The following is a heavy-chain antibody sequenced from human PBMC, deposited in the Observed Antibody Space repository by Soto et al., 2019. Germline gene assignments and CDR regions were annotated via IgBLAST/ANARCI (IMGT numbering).Heavy chain of an antibody. CDR3: ARGGDGYNPRDAFDI. CDR2: INPNSGGT. J-gene: IGHJ3*02. D-gene: IGHD5-12*01. V-gene: IGHV1-2*04. Sequence: ASVKVSCKSYGYTFTGYYMHGVRRSPGQGLEWMGWINPNSGGTNYAQKSQGWVTMTRDTSIRTAYMELSRLRSDDTAVYYCARGGDGYNPRDAFDIWGQGTMVTVSS. CDR1: GYTFTGYY.